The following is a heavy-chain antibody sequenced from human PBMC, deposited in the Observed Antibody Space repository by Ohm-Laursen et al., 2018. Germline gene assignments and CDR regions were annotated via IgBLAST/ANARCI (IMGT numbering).Heavy chain of an antibody. D-gene: IGHD3-22*01. CDR3: AKAMYYYDSSGYFPCADY. Sequence: SLRLSCAAPGFTFSDHGMNWVRQAPGKGLEWISYISNSDNTIYYADSVKGRFTISRGNAKNSLYLQMNSLRAEDTAVYYCAKAMYYYDSSGYFPCADYWGQGTLVTVSS. V-gene: IGHV3-11*01. CDR1: GFTFSDHG. CDR2: ISNSDNTI. J-gene: IGHJ4*02.